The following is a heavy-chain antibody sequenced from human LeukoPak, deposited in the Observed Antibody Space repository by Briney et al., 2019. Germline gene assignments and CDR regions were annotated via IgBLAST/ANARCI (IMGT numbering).Heavy chain of an antibody. V-gene: IGHV3-33*01. J-gene: IGHJ5*02. CDR3: ARDRYCSSTSCWGGWFDP. CDR2: IWYDGSNK. D-gene: IGHD2-2*01. Sequence: GRSLRLSCAASGFTFSSYGMHWVRQAPGKGLEWVAVIWYDGSNKYYADSAKGRFTISRDNSKNTLYLQMNSLRAEDTAVYYCARDRYCSSTSCWGGWFDPWGQGTLVTVSS. CDR1: GFTFSSYG.